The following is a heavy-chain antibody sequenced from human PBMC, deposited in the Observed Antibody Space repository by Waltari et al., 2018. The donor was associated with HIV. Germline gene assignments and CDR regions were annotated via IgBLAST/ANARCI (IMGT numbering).Heavy chain of an antibody. CDR2: MNPNSGNT. CDR3: ASKVLGYCSSTSCFFDY. D-gene: IGHD2-2*01. Sequence: GLEWMGWMNPNSGNTGYAQKFQGRVTMTRNTSISTAYMELSSLRSEDTAVYYCASKVLGYCSSTSCFFDYWGQGTLVTVSS. J-gene: IGHJ4*02. V-gene: IGHV1-8*01.